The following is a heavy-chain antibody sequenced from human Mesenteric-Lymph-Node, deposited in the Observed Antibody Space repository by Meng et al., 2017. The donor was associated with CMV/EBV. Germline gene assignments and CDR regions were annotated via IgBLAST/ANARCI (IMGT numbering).Heavy chain of an antibody. CDR1: GYTFTGYY. CDR2: ISAYNGNT. V-gene: IGHV1-18*04. CDR3: ARDVHSSSGAYFYYYGMDV. D-gene: IGHD6-6*01. J-gene: IGHJ6*02. Sequence: ASVKVSCKASGYTFTGYYMHWVRQAPGQGLEWMGWISAYNGNTNYAQNFQGRVTMTTDTSTTTAYMELRTLRSDDTAVYYCARDVHSSSGAYFYYYGMDVWGQGTTVTVSS.